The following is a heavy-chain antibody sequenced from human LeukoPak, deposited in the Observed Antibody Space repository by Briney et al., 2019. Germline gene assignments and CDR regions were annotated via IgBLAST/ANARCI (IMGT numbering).Heavy chain of an antibody. D-gene: IGHD6-13*01. Sequence: GASVKVSCKASGYTFTAFYMHWVRQAPGQGLEWMGRINPNSGGTKYAQKFQGRVTTTTDTSINTAYLELSRLRSDDTAVYYCARGYSSSWLDYCIQGTLVTVSS. J-gene: IGHJ4*02. CDR3: ARGYSSSWLDY. CDR1: GYTFTAFY. CDR2: INPNSGGT. V-gene: IGHV1-2*06.